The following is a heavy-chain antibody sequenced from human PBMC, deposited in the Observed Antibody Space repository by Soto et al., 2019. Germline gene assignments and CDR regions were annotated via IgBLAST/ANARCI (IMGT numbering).Heavy chain of an antibody. Sequence: SETLSLTCTVSGGSISSYYWSWIRQPPGKGLEWIGYIYYSGSTNYNPSLKSRVTISVDTSKNQFSLKLSSVTAADTAVYYCARVMHYYDSSGPGAFDIWGQGTMVTVSS. CDR2: IYYSGST. V-gene: IGHV4-59*01. D-gene: IGHD3-22*01. CDR1: GGSISSYY. CDR3: ARVMHYYDSSGPGAFDI. J-gene: IGHJ3*02.